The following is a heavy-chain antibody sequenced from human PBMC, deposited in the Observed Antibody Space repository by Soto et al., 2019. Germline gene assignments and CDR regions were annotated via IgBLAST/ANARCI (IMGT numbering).Heavy chain of an antibody. J-gene: IGHJ4*02. CDR3: ARYVAALDY. CDR1: GFTFSDYY. Sequence: GGSLRLSCAASGFTFSDYYMSWIRQAPGKGLEWLSYMSNSGSTIYYADSVKGRFTISRDNAKNSLYLQMNNLSVEDSAMYYCARYVAALDYWGRGTLVTVSS. D-gene: IGHD6-13*01. V-gene: IGHV3-11*01. CDR2: MSNSGSTI.